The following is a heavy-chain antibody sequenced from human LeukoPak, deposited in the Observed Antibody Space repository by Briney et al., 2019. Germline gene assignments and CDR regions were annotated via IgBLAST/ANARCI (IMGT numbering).Heavy chain of an antibody. Sequence: SVKVSCTASGGTFSSYAISWVRQAPGQGLEWMGRIIPIFGTANYAQKFQGRVTITTDESTSTAYMELSSLRSEDTAVYYCARGIGGSSWYYYFDYWGQGTLVTVSS. D-gene: IGHD6-13*01. V-gene: IGHV1-69*05. CDR2: IIPIFGTA. CDR1: GGTFSSYA. J-gene: IGHJ4*02. CDR3: ARGIGGSSWYYYFDY.